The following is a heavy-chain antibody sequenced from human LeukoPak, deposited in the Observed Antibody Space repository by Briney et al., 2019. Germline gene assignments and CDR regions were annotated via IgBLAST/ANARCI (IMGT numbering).Heavy chain of an antibody. CDR1: GYSFTSYW. J-gene: IGHJ3*02. Sequence: GESLKTSCKGSGYSFTSYWIAWVRQMPGKGLEWMGIIYPGDSDTRYSPSFQGQVTISADKFISTAYLQWSSLKASDTAMYYCARPDVYWNDVGPKGFDAFDIWGQGTMVTVSS. V-gene: IGHV5-51*01. D-gene: IGHD1-1*01. CDR3: ARPDVYWNDVGPKGFDAFDI. CDR2: IYPGDSDT.